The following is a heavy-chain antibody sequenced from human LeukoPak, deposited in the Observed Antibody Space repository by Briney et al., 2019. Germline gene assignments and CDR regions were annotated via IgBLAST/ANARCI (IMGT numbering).Heavy chain of an antibody. CDR3: AKSDTYRFDY. D-gene: IGHD2-21*02. J-gene: IGHJ4*02. CDR1: GXTFSSYS. CDR2: ISSSSSII. V-gene: IGHV3-48*02. Sequence: GGSLRLSCAASGXTFSSYSMNWVRQAPGKGLEWLSYISSSSSIIYYADSVKGRFTISRDNAKYSLYLQMNSLRDEDTAVYYCAKSDTYRFDYWGQGTLVTVSS.